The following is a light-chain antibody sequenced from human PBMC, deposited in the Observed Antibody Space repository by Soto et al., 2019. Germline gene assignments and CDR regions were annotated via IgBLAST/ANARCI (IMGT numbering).Light chain of an antibody. CDR1: QSVSSN. CDR2: GAS. V-gene: IGKV3-15*01. J-gene: IGKJ1*01. CDR3: QQWRT. Sequence: EIVMTQSPATLSVSTGERATLSCRASQSVSSNLAWYQQKPGQAPRLLIYGASTRATGITARFSGSGSGTEFTRTISSLQSEDFAVSYGQQWRTFGQGTKVEIK.